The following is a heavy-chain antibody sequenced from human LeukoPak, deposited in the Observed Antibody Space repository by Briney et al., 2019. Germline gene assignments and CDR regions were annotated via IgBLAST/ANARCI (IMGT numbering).Heavy chain of an antibody. D-gene: IGHD1-26*01. J-gene: IGHJ4*02. Sequence: ASVKVSCKASGYTFTGYYMHWVRQAPGQGLEWMGWINPNSGGTNYAQKFQGRVTMTRDTSISTAYMELSRLRSDDTAVYYCARGPTTRIVGATTSKVFDYWGQGILVTVSS. CDR3: ARGPTTRIVGATTSKVFDY. CDR1: GYTFTGYY. CDR2: INPNSGGT. V-gene: IGHV1-2*02.